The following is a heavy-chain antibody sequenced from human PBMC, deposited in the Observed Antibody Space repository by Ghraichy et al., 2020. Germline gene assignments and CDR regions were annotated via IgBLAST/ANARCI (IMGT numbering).Heavy chain of an antibody. CDR2: IGSSGGMK. CDR1: GFSFSDYY. Sequence: GSLRLSCAASGFSFSDYYMSWIRQAPGKGLEWVSNIGSSGGMKSYADSVKGRFTISRDNAKNSLYLQINSLRAEDTALYYCARENAAACGYFDYWGQGTVVTVSS. V-gene: IGHV3-11*01. D-gene: IGHD6-13*01. CDR3: ARENAAACGYFDY. J-gene: IGHJ4*02.